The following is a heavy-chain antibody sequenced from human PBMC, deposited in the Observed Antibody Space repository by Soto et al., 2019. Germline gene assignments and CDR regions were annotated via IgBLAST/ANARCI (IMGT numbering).Heavy chain of an antibody. CDR3: ARLPTTSGYSSSWYQYYYYMDV. V-gene: IGHV4-30-4*02. Sequence: TSETLSLTCTVSGGSISSGDYYWSWIRQPPGKGLEWIGYIYYSGSTYYNPSLKSRVTISVDTSKNQFSLKLSSVTAADTAVYYCARLPTTSGYSSSWYQYYYYMDVWGKGTTVTVSS. D-gene: IGHD6-13*01. CDR1: GGSISSGDYY. J-gene: IGHJ6*03. CDR2: IYYSGST.